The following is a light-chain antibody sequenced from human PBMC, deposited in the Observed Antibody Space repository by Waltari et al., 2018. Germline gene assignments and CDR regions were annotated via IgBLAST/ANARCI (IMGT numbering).Light chain of an antibody. CDR3: QHYLRLPVT. CDR1: QSVTRA. CDR2: GAS. V-gene: IGKV3-20*01. Sequence: EIVLTQSPGTLSLSPGASATRSCRTSQSVTRALAWYQQKPGQAPRLLIYGASNRATGIPDRFSGSGSGTDFSLTISSLEPEDFAVYYCQHYLRLPVTFGQGTKVEVK. J-gene: IGKJ1*01.